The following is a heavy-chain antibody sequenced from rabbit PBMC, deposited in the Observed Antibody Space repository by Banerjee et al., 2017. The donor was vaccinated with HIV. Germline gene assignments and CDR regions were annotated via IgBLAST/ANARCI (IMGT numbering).Heavy chain of an antibody. J-gene: IGHJ2*01. V-gene: IGHV1S40*01. CDR2: IYAGSGST. CDR3: ARRGYVDDGGGDAFDP. CDR1: GFTISSSYY. Sequence: QSLEESGGDLVQPEGSLALTCKASGFTISSSYYMCWVRQAPGKGLEWIGCIYAGSGSTWYASWAKGRFTISKTSSTTVTLQMTSLTAADTATYFCARRGYVDDGGGDAFDPWGQGTLVTVS. D-gene: IGHD6-1*01.